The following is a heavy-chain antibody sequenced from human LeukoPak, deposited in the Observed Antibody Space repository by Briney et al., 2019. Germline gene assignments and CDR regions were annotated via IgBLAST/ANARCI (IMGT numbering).Heavy chain of an antibody. CDR1: GFTVSSNY. V-gene: IGHV3-53*01. Sequence: GGSLRLSCAASGFTVSSNYMSWVRQAPGKGLEWVSVIYSGGSTYYADSVKGRFTISRDNSKNTLYLQMNSLRAEDTAVYYCARGYYDILTGYPNWFDPWGQGTLVTVSS. D-gene: IGHD3-9*01. CDR2: IYSGGST. CDR3: ARGYYDILTGYPNWFDP. J-gene: IGHJ5*02.